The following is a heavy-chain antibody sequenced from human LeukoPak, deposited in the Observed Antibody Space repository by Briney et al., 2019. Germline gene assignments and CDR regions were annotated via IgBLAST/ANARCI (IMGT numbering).Heavy chain of an antibody. Sequence: GGSLRLSYAASGFTFSGYSMNWVRQAPGKGLEWVSSISTSSSYIYYADSVKGRFTVSRDNAKKSLYLQMNSLRAEDTAVYYCARVFSGNYLNHHHFDYWGQGTLVTVSS. CDR3: ARVFSGNYLNHHHFDY. D-gene: IGHD1-26*01. V-gene: IGHV3-21*01. CDR1: GFTFSGYS. CDR2: ISTSSSYI. J-gene: IGHJ4*02.